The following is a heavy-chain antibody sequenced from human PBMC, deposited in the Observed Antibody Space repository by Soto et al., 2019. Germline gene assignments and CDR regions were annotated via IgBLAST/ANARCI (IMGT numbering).Heavy chain of an antibody. CDR1: EYIFSTYW. D-gene: IGHD3-3*01. CDR3: ARQRRHYDSCSNSYYYHGLEV. J-gene: IGHJ6*02. V-gene: IGHV5-51*01. CDR2: IYPGDSAT. Sequence: GESMQISCKGSEYIFSTYWIAWVRQMPGKGLEWMVIIYPGDSATRYSPSFQAQVTISADKAISTAHLQWGSLKASDSAMYYCARQRRHYDSCSNSYYYHGLEVSRPATTVTVSS.